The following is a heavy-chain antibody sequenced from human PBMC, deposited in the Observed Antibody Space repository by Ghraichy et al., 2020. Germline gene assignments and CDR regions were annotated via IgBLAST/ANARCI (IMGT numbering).Heavy chain of an antibody. V-gene: IGHV3-23*01. CDR1: GFTFRSYG. D-gene: IGHD3-9*01. CDR2: ISGSGEST. Sequence: GGSLRLSCAASGFTFRSYGMSWVRQAPGKGLEWVSAISGSGESTYYADSVKGRFTISRDNSKNTLYLQMSSLRAEDTAVYYCAKDRGYDVLTGYHNWFDPWGQGTLVTVSS. J-gene: IGHJ5*02. CDR3: AKDRGYDVLTGYHNWFDP.